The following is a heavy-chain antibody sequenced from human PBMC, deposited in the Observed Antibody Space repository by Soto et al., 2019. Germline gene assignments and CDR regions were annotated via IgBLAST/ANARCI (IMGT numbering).Heavy chain of an antibody. V-gene: IGHV1-46*01. J-gene: IGHJ4*02. CDR3: ARGYHSSGFPPLVDY. CDR2: INPSGGST. Sequence: GASVKVSCKASVYTFTSYYMHWMRQAPGQGLEWMGIINPSGGSTSYAQKFQGRVTMTRDTSTSTVYMELSSLRSEDTAVYYCARGYHSSGFPPLVDYWGQGTLVTVSS. D-gene: IGHD3-22*01. CDR1: VYTFTSYY.